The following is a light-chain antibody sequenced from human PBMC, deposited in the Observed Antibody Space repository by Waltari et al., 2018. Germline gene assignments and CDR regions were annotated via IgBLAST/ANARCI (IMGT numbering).Light chain of an antibody. J-gene: IGKJ1*01. CDR2: HTS. CDR3: QQYGTSPRT. V-gene: IGKV3-20*01. Sequence: EIVLTQSPGTLSLSPGERATLSCRASQSVSSTHLAWYQQKPGQAPRLLIYHTSSRATGIPDRFSGSGSGTDFTLTISRLEPEDVAVYYCQQYGTSPRTFGQGTKVEIK. CDR1: QSVSSTH.